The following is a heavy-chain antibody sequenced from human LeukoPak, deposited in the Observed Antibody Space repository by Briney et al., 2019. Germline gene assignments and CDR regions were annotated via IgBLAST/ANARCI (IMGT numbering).Heavy chain of an antibody. CDR2: IIPIFGTA. Sequence: SVQVSCKASGGTFSSYAISCVRQAPGQGLEWMGGIIPIFGTANYAQKFQGRVTITADESTSTAYMELSSLRSEDTAVYYCAREISYSGSYLCDYWGQGTLVTVSS. V-gene: IGHV1-69*01. J-gene: IGHJ4*02. CDR1: GGTFSSYA. CDR3: AREISYSGSYLCDY. D-gene: IGHD1-26*01.